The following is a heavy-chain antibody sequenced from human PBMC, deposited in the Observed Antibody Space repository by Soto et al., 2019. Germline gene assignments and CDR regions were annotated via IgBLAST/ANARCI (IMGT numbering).Heavy chain of an antibody. CDR2: IKEDGSED. V-gene: IGHV3-7*04. CDR1: GFSFSKHW. J-gene: IGHJ5*02. CDR3: ARAAS. Sequence: EVQLVESGGDLVQPGGSLRLSCAASGFSFSKHWMSWVRQAPGKGLEWVATIKEDGSEDYYVDSVKGRFTISRDNAKNSLYLQMNSLRAEDTAVYYCARAASWGQGTLVSVSS.